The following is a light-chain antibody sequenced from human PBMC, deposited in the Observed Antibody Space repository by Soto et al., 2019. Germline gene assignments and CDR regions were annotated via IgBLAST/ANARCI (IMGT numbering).Light chain of an antibody. CDR2: DVS. Sequence: QSVLTQPASVSGSPGQSITLSCTGTSSLVGGYNYVSWYQQHPGKAPKLMIYDVSNRPSGVSNRFSGSKSGNTASLTISGLQAEDEADYYCSSYTSSSTYVFGTGTKVTVL. J-gene: IGLJ1*01. V-gene: IGLV2-14*01. CDR1: SSLVGGYNY. CDR3: SSYTSSSTYV.